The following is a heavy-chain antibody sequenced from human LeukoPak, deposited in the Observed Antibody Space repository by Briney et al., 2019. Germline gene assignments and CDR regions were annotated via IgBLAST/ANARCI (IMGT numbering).Heavy chain of an antibody. CDR2: IWYDGSNK. J-gene: IGHJ6*02. CDR1: GFTFSSYG. Sequence: GRSLRLSCAASGFTFSSYGMHWVRQAPGKGLEWVAVIWYDGSNKYYADSVKGRFTISRDNSKNTLYLQMNSLRAEDTAVYYCARDLQGYCSGGSCFYYYYGMDVWGQGTTVSVSS. CDR3: ARDLQGYCSGGSCFYYYYGMDV. D-gene: IGHD2-15*01. V-gene: IGHV3-33*08.